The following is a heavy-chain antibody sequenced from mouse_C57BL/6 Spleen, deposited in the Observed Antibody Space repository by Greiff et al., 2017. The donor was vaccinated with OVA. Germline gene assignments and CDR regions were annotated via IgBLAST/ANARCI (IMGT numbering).Heavy chain of an antibody. CDR2: IDPEDGET. CDR1: GFNIKDYY. Sequence: EVQGVESGAELVKPGASVKLSCTASGFNIKDYYMHWVKQRTEQGLEWIGRIDPEDGETKYAPKFQGKATITADTSSNTAYLQLSSLTSDDTAVYYCASPELRVYFDVWGTGTTVTVSS. J-gene: IGHJ1*03. CDR3: ASPELRVYFDV. V-gene: IGHV14-2*01. D-gene: IGHD1-1*01.